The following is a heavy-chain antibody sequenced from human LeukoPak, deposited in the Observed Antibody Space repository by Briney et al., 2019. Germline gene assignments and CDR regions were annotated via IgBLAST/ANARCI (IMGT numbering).Heavy chain of an antibody. V-gene: IGHV3-53*01. CDR3: AKAIAAAGTNPFYY. J-gene: IGHJ4*02. Sequence: GGSLRLSCAASGFTVSSNYMSWVRQAPGKGLEWVSVIYSGGSTYYADSVKGRFTISRDNSKNTLYLQMNSLRAEDTAVYYCAKAIAAAGTNPFYYWGQGTLVTVSS. CDR1: GFTVSSNY. D-gene: IGHD6-13*01. CDR2: IYSGGST.